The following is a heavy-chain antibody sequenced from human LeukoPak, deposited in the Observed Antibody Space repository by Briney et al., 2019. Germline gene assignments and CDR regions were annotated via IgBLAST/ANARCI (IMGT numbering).Heavy chain of an antibody. D-gene: IGHD3-3*01. CDR2: ISSSSSYI. CDR1: GFTFSSHS. V-gene: IGHV3-21*01. J-gene: IGHJ4*02. CDR3: ARSITIFGVVINYFDY. Sequence: GGSLRLSCAASGFTFSSHSMNWVRQAPGKGLEWVSSISSSSSYIYYADSVKGRFTISRDNAKNSLYLQMNSLRAEDTAVYYCARSITIFGVVINYFDYWGQGTLVTVSS.